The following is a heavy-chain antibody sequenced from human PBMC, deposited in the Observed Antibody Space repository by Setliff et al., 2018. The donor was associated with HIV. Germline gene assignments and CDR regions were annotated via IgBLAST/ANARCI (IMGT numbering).Heavy chain of an antibody. Sequence: SETLSLTCTVSSDSIRVYYWTWIRQPPGKGLEWIGNVYYTGSTNYNPSLKSRITISIDTSKSQFSLKLTSVAAADTAVYYCARDSGGYNYGFAVGSFDYWGQGALVTVSS. CDR1: SDSIRVYY. CDR3: ARDSGGYNYGFAVGSFDY. CDR2: VYYTGST. V-gene: IGHV4-59*01. D-gene: IGHD5-18*01. J-gene: IGHJ4*02.